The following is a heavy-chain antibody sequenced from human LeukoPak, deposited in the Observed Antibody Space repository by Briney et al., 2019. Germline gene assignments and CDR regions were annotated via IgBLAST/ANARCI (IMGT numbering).Heavy chain of an antibody. CDR1: GVSISSNLW. CDR2: IHHSGSI. J-gene: IGHJ5*02. D-gene: IGHD3-16*01. Sequence: PSGTLSLTCAVSGVSISSNLWWTWVRQPPGKGLEWIAEIHHSGSINYNPSLKSRVTISLDTSKNQFSLKLSSVTAADTAVYYCARSSTLFDPWGQGTLVTVSS. V-gene: IGHV4-4*02. CDR3: ARSSTLFDP.